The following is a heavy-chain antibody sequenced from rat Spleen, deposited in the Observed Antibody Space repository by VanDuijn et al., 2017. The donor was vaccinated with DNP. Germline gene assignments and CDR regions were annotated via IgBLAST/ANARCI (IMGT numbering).Heavy chain of an antibody. Sequence: EVQLVESGGGLVQPGRSLKLSCTASGFTFSDYSMAWVRQAPKNGLEWVATIVYDGSGSYYGDSVMGRFIISRDNAKNTLYLQMDSLRSEDTATYFFTTHVSIAGVSTGAMDVWGQGVMVTVSS. CDR1: GFTFSDYS. CDR2: IVYDGSGS. J-gene: IGHJ2*01. V-gene: IGHV5S10*01. D-gene: IGHD1-2*01. CDR3: TTHVSIAGVSTGAMDV.